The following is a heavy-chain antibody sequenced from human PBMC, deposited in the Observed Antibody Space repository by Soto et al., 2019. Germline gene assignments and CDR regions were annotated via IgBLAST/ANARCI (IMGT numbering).Heavy chain of an antibody. CDR1: GGSISSGCYY. V-gene: IGHV4-31*03. CDR2: IYYSGST. D-gene: IGHD3-16*01. J-gene: IGHJ4*02. Sequence: QVQLQESGPGLVKPSQTLSLTCTVSGGSISSGCYYWSWIRQHPGKGLEWIGYIYYSGSTSYNPSLKSRVTISVGTSKYQFSLKLSSVTAADTAVYYCARGGRWIFKVGDFDYWGQGTLVTVSS. CDR3: ARGGRWIFKVGDFDY.